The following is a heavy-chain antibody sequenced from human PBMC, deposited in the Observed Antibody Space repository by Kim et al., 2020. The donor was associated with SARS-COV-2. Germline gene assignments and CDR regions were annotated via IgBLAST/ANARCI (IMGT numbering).Heavy chain of an antibody. J-gene: IGHJ6*02. CDR2: IVGDGRSS. Sequence: GGSLRLSCAASGITFSSYWMHWVRQAPGKGLVWVSRIVGDGRSSIHADSVKGRFTISRDNAKNTLYLQMNRLRAEDTAVYYCARGNYHGMDVWGQGTTVT. V-gene: IGHV3-74*01. CDR1: GITFSSYW. CDR3: ARGNYHGMDV.